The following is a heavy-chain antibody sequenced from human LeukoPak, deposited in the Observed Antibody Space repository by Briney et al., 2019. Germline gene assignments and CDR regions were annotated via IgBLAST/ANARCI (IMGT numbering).Heavy chain of an antibody. Sequence: SETLSLTCTVSGGSISSSNYYWGWIRQPPGKGLEWIGSLYYSGSTYYNPSLKSRVTISVDTSKNQFSLKLSSVTAADTAVYYCARHGSGYYPYYFDYWGQGTLVTVSS. CDR2: LYYSGST. J-gene: IGHJ4*02. V-gene: IGHV4-39*01. CDR1: GGSISSSNYY. CDR3: ARHGSGYYPYYFDY. D-gene: IGHD3-22*01.